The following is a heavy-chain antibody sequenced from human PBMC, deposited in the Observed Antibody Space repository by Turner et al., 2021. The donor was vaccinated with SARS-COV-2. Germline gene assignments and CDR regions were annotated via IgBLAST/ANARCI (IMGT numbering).Heavy chain of an antibody. CDR3: AKGFDY. CDR1: GRSISGYN. V-gene: IGHV4-59*01. J-gene: IGHJ4*02. CDR2: YYYSGGT. Sequence: QVQLQESGPGLVKPSETLSLTCTVSGRSISGYNWSWIRQPPGKGLGWIKYYYYSGGTNYKHPLKSRFTISVDTSKNEVTLKRSCVTAADTAVYYYAKGFDYWGQGTLVTVSS.